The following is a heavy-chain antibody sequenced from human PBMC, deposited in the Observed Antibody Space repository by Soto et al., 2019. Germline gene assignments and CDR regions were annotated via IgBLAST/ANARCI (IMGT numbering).Heavy chain of an antibody. CDR1: GYTFTGYY. CDR3: ARIRRAYCSSTSCQRTYYYYYGMDV. V-gene: IGHV1-2*02. Sequence: ASVKLYCKASGYTFTGYYMHWVRQATGQGLEWMGWINPNSGGTNYAQKFQGRVTMTRDTSISTAYMELSRLRSDDTAVYYCARIRRAYCSSTSCQRTYYYYYGMDVWGQGTTVTVSS. J-gene: IGHJ6*02. D-gene: IGHD2-2*01. CDR2: INPNSGGT.